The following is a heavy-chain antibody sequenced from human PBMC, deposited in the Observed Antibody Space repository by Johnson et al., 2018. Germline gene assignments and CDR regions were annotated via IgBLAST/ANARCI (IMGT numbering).Heavy chain of an antibody. CDR3: ARDAGRGWGEYFQH. Sequence: VQLVQSGGGVVQPGRSLRLSCAASGFTFSSYDMHWVRQAPGKGLEWVSGISWNSGSIGYADSVKGRFTISRDNAKNSQYLQMNSLRAGDAAGYYCARDAGRGWGEYFQHWGQGTLVTVSS. J-gene: IGHJ1*01. CDR2: ISWNSGSI. D-gene: IGHD6-19*01. CDR1: GFTFSSYD. V-gene: IGHV3-9*01.